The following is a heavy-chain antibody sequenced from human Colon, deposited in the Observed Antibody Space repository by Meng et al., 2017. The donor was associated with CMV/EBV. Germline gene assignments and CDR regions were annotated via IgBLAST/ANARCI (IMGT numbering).Heavy chain of an antibody. V-gene: IGHV1-2*02. J-gene: IGHJ4*02. CDR3: ASLSGGDFDY. CDR2: INPITGGT. Sequence: QVLRVEVGGEVKKPGASVKVSCKASGYTFTGYFMYWVRQAPGQGLEWPGVINPITGGTNYAQKFQGRVTMTRDTSMNTAYMELSRLRSDDTAVYYCASLSGGDFDYWGQGTLVTVSS. D-gene: IGHD1-26*01. CDR1: GYTFTGYF.